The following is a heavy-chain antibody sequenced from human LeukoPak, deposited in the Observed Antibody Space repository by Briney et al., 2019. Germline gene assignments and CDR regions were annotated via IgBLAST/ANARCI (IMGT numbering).Heavy chain of an antibody. V-gene: IGHV3-21*01. Sequence: GGSLRLSCAASGFTFSSYSMNWVRQAPGKGLEWVSSISSSSSYKYYADSVKGRFTISRDNAKNSLYLQMNSLRAEDTAVYYCARPFSIAAATPLDYWGQGTLVTVSS. CDR1: GFTFSSYS. J-gene: IGHJ4*02. D-gene: IGHD6-13*01. CDR3: ARPFSIAAATPLDY. CDR2: ISSSSSYK.